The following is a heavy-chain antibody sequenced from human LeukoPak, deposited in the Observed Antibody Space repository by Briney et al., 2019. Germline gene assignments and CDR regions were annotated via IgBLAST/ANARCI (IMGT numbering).Heavy chain of an antibody. J-gene: IGHJ1*01. Sequence: PGGSLRLSCAASGFTFSSYAMSWVRQAPGKGLEWVSAISGSGGSTYYADSVKGRFTISRDNSKNTLHLQMNSLRAEDTAVYYCAKARVYCSSTSCYFRYFQHWGQGTLVTVSS. CDR3: AKARVYCSSTSCYFRYFQH. CDR2: ISGSGGST. CDR1: GFTFSSYA. V-gene: IGHV3-23*01. D-gene: IGHD2-2*01.